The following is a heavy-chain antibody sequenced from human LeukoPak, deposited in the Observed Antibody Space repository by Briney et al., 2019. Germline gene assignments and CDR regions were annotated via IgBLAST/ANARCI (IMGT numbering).Heavy chain of an antibody. CDR1: GGSIGTYY. CDR2: IYYSGST. J-gene: IGHJ4*02. CDR3: ARERRYSGSGYYFDS. D-gene: IGHD5-12*01. Sequence: SETLSLTCTVSGGSIGTYYWSWIRQSPGKGLEWIGYIYYSGSTNYNPSLESRVSISVDTSKNQFSLKLSSVTAADTAVYYCARERRYSGSGYYFDSWGQGTLVSVSS. V-gene: IGHV4-59*01.